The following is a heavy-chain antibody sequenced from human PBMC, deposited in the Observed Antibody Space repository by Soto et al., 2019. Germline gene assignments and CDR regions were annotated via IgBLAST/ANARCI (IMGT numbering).Heavy chain of an antibody. CDR2: ISYDGSNK. CDR3: AKLSFQTLAAGMDV. CDR1: GFTFSSYG. V-gene: IGHV3-30*18. D-gene: IGHD3-16*01. Sequence: GGSLRLSCAASGFTFSSYGMHWVRQAPGKGLEWVAVISYDGSNKYYADSVKGRFTISRDNSKNTLYLQMNSLRAEDTAVYYCAKLSFQTLAAGMDVWGQGTKVTVYS. J-gene: IGHJ6*02.